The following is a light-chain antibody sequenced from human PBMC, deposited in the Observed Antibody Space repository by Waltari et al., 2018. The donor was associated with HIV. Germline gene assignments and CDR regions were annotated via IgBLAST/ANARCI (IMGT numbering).Light chain of an antibody. V-gene: IGKV3-15*01. CDR1: QGIIDK. CDR3: QQYYNWPPLT. Sequence: ETVMTQSPATLSASPGERVTVSCRASQGIIDKLAWYKKKPGQATRFLIYDASSRAPGVPARFSGSGSGTDFTLTISSLQSEDSAVYYCQQYYNWPPLTFGGGTRVEIK. CDR2: DAS. J-gene: IGKJ4*01.